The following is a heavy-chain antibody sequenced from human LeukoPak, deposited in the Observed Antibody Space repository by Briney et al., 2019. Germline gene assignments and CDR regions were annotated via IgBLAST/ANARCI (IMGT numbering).Heavy chain of an antibody. J-gene: IGHJ5*02. V-gene: IGHV4-34*01. CDR3: ARKFYSSWFDP. D-gene: IGHD4-11*01. Sequence: PSETLSLTCAVYGGSFSGYYWSWIRQPPGKGLEWIGEINHSGSTNYNPSLKSRVTISVDTSKNQFSPKLSSVTAADTAVYYCARKFYSSWFDPWGQGTLVTVSS. CDR2: INHSGST. CDR1: GGSFSGYY.